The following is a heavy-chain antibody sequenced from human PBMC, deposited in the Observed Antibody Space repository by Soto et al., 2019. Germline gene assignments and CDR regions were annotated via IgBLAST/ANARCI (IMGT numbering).Heavy chain of an antibody. J-gene: IGHJ5*02. V-gene: IGHV1-18*01. Sequence: QVQLVQSGAEVKKPGASVKVSCKASGYTFTSYGISWVRQAPGQGLEWMGWINAYNGNTNYAQKLQGRVTMTTDTSTRTAYMELRSLRAEGTAVYYCARVLPPFVPCVQGTLVTVSS. CDR3: ARVLPPFVP. CDR2: INAYNGNT. D-gene: IGHD2-15*01. CDR1: GYTFTSYG.